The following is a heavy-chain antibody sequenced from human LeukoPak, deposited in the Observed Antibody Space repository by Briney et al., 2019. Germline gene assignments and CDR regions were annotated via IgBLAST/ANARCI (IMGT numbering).Heavy chain of an antibody. CDR2: IYESGST. D-gene: IGHD3-22*01. CDR1: GGSISSGGYS. V-gene: IGHV4-30-2*01. CDR3: ARGGGYHWWRFDN. Sequence: SETLSLTCAVSGGSISSGGYSWSWIRQPPGKGLEWIGYIYESGSTYYSPSLRSRVTISVDKFNNQFSLKLSSVTAADTAIYYCARGGGYHWWRFDNWGQGTRVTVSS. J-gene: IGHJ4*02.